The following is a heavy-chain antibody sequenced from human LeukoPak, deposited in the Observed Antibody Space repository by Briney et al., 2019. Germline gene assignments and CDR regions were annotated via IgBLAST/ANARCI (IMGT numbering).Heavy chain of an antibody. CDR3: VKDKDWGYASGSYYWDY. D-gene: IGHD3-10*01. Sequence: GGSLRLSCAASGFTFRSYAMGWVCQAPGKGLEWVSSISGNGGDTYYADSVKGRITISRDNSKNTLYLQMDSLRAEDTAVYYCVKDKDWGYASGSYYWDYWGQGTLVTVSS. V-gene: IGHV3-23*01. J-gene: IGHJ4*02. CDR1: GFTFRSYA. CDR2: ISGNGGDT.